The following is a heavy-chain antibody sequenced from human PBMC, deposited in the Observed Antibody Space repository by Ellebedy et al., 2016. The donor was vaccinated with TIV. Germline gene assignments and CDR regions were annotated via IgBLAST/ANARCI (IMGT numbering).Heavy chain of an antibody. J-gene: IGHJ4*02. D-gene: IGHD3-10*01. CDR2: IYSSGST. CDR1: GITVSSNY. CDR3: ARLDAIIDVKSLDY. Sequence: GGSLRLSCAASGITVSSNYMSWVRQAPGKGLEWVSIIYSSGSTFYADSVKGRFTISRDNSKNTLFLQMNSLRAEDTAVYYCARLDAIIDVKSLDYWGQGTLVTVSS. V-gene: IGHV3-53*01.